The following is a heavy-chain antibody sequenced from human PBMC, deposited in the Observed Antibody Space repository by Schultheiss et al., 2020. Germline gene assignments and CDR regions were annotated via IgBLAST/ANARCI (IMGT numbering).Heavy chain of an antibody. Sequence: GGSLRLSCAASGFTFSSYWMSWVRQAPGKGLEWVANIKQDGSEKYYVDSVKGRFTISRDNAKNSLYLQMNSLRAEDTAVYYCARAGATMRGGMDVWGQGTTVTVSS. V-gene: IGHV3-7*01. CDR1: GFTFSSYW. J-gene: IGHJ6*02. CDR2: IKQDGSEK. D-gene: IGHD1-26*01. CDR3: ARAGATMRGGMDV.